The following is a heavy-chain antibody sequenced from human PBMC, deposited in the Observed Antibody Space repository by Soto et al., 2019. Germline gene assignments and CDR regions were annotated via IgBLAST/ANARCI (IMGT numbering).Heavy chain of an antibody. CDR2: IFSSDDK. CDR1: GFSLNTDGMG. CDR3: ARIRGYDSLVPVDY. V-gene: IGHV2-26*01. J-gene: IGHJ4*02. D-gene: IGHD5-12*01. Sequence: QVTLKEAGPVLVKPTETLTLTCTVSGFSLNTDGMGVSWIRQPPGKALEWLAQIFSSDDKSYSASLKSRLSIPKDSSGSQVGLSVTNMDPVDTATYYCARIRGYDSLVPVDYWGQGILVTVSS.